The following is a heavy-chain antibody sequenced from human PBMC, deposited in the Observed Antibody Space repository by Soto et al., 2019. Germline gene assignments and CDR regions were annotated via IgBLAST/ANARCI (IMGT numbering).Heavy chain of an antibody. Sequence: QLQLQESGPGLVKPSETLSLTCTVSGGSISSSSYYWGWIRQPPGKGLEWIGSIYYSGSTYYNPSLKSRVTISVDTSKNQFSLKLSSVTAADTAVYYCARPNYGDYPDAFDIWGQGTMVTVSS. J-gene: IGHJ3*02. CDR3: ARPNYGDYPDAFDI. CDR1: GGSISSSSYY. D-gene: IGHD4-17*01. V-gene: IGHV4-39*01. CDR2: IYYSGST.